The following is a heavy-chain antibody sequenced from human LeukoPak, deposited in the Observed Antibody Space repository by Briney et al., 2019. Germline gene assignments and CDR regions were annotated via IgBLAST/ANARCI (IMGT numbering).Heavy chain of an antibody. J-gene: IGHJ4*02. CDR3: ARHPVVGSYYDY. V-gene: IGHV4-4*07. CDR1: GGSISSYY. D-gene: IGHD3-22*01. CDR2: IYTSGST. Sequence: SETLSLTCTVSGGSISSYYWSWIRQPAGKGLEWIGRIYTSGSTNYNPSLKSRVTISVDTSKNQFSLKLSSVTAADTAVYYCARHPVVGSYYDYWGQGTLVTVSS.